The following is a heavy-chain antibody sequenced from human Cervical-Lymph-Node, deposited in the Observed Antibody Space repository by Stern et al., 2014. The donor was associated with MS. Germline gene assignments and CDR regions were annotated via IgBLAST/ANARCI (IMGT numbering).Heavy chain of an antibody. CDR1: GYTFINYD. D-gene: IGHD5-18*01. Sequence: VQLVQSGSQVRKPGASVKVSCQALGYTFINYDIFWVRQATGQGLEWMGWLNPNNANTGHAQKFQGRVPMTRTTSISTAYMELSGLRSDDTAVYYCVRGGFSYGYGLDAWGQGTAVIVSS. J-gene: IGHJ6*02. CDR2: LNPNNANT. V-gene: IGHV1-8*01. CDR3: VRGGFSYGYGLDA.